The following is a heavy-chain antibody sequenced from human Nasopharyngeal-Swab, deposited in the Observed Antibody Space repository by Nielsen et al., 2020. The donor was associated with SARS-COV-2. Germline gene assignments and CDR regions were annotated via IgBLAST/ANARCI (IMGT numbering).Heavy chain of an antibody. J-gene: IGHJ5*02. CDR3: ARGGSSLGANLEDP. Sequence: ASVKVSCKASAYTFINHDINWVRQSTGQGLEWMGWMTPNSGNTGYVQKFQGRVTMTRNTSTRTAYLELRSLRSEDTAVYYCARGGSSLGANLEDPWGQGTLVIVSS. CDR2: MTPNSGNT. V-gene: IGHV1-8*01. CDR1: AYTFINHD. D-gene: IGHD3-10*01.